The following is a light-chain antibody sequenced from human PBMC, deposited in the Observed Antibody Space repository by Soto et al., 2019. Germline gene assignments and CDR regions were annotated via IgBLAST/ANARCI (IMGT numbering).Light chain of an antibody. V-gene: IGKV1-5*03. Sequence: DIQMTQSPSTLSASVGDRVTITCRASQSISSWLAWYQQKPGKAPKLLIYKASSLESGVPSRFSGSGSGTEFTLTISSLQPDAFATYYCQPYNSYSGTFGQGTKVEIK. CDR1: QSISSW. J-gene: IGKJ1*01. CDR3: QPYNSYSGT. CDR2: KAS.